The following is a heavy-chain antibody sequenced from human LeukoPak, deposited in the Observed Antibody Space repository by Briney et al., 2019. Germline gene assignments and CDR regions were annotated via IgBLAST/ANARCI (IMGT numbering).Heavy chain of an antibody. D-gene: IGHD3-10*01. V-gene: IGHV3-33*08. CDR1: GFTFSSYE. CDR2: IWYDGSNK. Sequence: GGSLRLSCAASGFTFSSYEMNWVRQAPGKGLEWVAVIWYDGSNKYYADSVKGRFTISRDNSKNTLYLQMNSLRAEDTAVYYCARGYLGDYGSGSYLLATLDIYYFDYWGQGTLVTVSS. CDR3: ARGYLGDYGSGSYLLATLDIYYFDY. J-gene: IGHJ4*02.